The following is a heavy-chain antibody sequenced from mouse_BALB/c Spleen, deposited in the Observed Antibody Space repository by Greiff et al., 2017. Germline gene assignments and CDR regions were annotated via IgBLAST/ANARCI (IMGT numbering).Heavy chain of an antibody. CDR3: VRQGYDYDGFDY. V-gene: IGHV10-1*02. Sequence: EMKLVESGGGLVQPKGSLKLSCAASGFTFNTYAMNWVRQAPGKGLEWVARIRSKSNNYATYYADSVKDRFTISRDDSQSMLYLQMNNLKTEDTAMYYCVRQGYDYDGFDYWGQGTTLTVSS. CDR2: IRSKSNNYAT. D-gene: IGHD2-4*01. CDR1: GFTFNTYA. J-gene: IGHJ2*01.